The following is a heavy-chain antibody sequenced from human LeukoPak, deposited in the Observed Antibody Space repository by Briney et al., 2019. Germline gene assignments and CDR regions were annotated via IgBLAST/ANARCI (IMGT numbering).Heavy chain of an antibody. J-gene: IGHJ4*02. Sequence: SETLSLTCTVSGGSISSYYWSWIRLPPGKGLEWIGYIYYSGSTNYNPSLKSRVTISVDTSKNQFSLKLSSVTAADTAVYYCARDGGFTYYDSSGFDYWGQGTLVTVSS. CDR3: ARDGGFTYYDSSGFDY. CDR2: IYYSGST. CDR1: GGSISSYY. D-gene: IGHD3-22*01. V-gene: IGHV4-59*01.